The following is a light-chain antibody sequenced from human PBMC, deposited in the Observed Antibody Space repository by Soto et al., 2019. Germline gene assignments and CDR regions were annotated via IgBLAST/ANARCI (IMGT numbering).Light chain of an antibody. V-gene: IGLV2-8*01. CDR1: SSYAGGYNY. CDR2: EVN. Sequence: QSALTQPPSASGSPGQSVTISCTRTSSYAGGYNYVSWYQHHPGKAPKLVIYEVNKRPSGVPDRFSGSKSGNTASLTVSGLQAEDEADYYCSSDAGSNNLVFGGGTQLTVL. CDR3: SSDAGSNNLV. J-gene: IGLJ2*01.